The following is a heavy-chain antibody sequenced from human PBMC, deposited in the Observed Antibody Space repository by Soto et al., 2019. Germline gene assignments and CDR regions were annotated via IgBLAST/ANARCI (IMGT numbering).Heavy chain of an antibody. CDR3: ARAHRPPSASHF. CDR1: GFTFGDYY. J-gene: IGHJ4*02. V-gene: IGHV3-11*06. D-gene: IGHD2-15*01. CDR2: LSDRSY. Sequence: GGSVRLSCVASGFTFGDYYMSWIRQAPGKGLEWVSYLSDRSYNYVDSVQGRFTMSRDNAKNSVFLQMDSLRADDTAVYYCARAHRPPSASHFCGPGTLVTVSS.